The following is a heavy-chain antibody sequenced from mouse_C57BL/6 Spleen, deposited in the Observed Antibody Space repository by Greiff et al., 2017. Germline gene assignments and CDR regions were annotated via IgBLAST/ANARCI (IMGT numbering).Heavy chain of an antibody. Sequence: VQLQQPGAELVRPGTSVKLSCKASGYTFTSYWMHWVKQRPGQGLEWIGVIDPSDSYTNYNQKFKGKATLTVDTSSSTAYMQLSSLTSEDSAVYYRARKGAYYSNYGGMDYWGQGTSVTVSS. CDR2: IDPSDSYT. CDR3: ARKGAYYSNYGGMDY. D-gene: IGHD2-5*01. CDR1: GYTFTSYW. V-gene: IGHV1-59*01. J-gene: IGHJ4*01.